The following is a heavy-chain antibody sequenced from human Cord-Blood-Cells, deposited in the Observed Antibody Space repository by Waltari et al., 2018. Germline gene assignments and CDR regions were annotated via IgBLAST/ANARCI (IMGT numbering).Heavy chain of an antibody. CDR3: ARGRGNDSSGYYYVDY. J-gene: IGHJ4*02. CDR2: INHSGST. V-gene: IGHV4-34*01. Sequence: QVQLQQWGAGLLKPSETLSLTCAVYGGSFSGYYWSWIRQPPGKGLEWIGEINHSGSTNYNPSLKSRVTISVDTSKNQFSLKLSSVTAADTAVYYCARGRGNDSSGYYYVDYWGQGTLVTVSS. CDR1: GGSFSGYY. D-gene: IGHD3-22*01.